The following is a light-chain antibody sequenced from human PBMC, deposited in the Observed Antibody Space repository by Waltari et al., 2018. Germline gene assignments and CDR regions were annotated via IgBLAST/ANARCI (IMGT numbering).Light chain of an antibody. CDR2: WAS. CDR1: QSVLYSSHNKDF. V-gene: IGKV4-1*01. Sequence: DIVMTQSPDSLAVPLGERATINCKSSQSVLYSSHNKDFLAWYQQKPGQPPKLLIYWASTRESGVPDRFSGSGSGTDFTLTISSLQAEDVAVYYCQQYSSTPLTFGQGTRLEIK. J-gene: IGKJ5*01. CDR3: QQYSSTPLT.